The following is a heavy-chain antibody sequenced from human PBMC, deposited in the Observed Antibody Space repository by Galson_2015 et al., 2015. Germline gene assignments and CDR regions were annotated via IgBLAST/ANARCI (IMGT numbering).Heavy chain of an antibody. CDR1: GFTVSSNY. CDR2: IYSGGST. J-gene: IGHJ4*02. V-gene: IGHV3-53*01. D-gene: IGHD3-3*01. CDR3: ARVGRYNYYDFWSGYYDY. Sequence: SLRLSCAASGFTVSSNYMSWVRQAPGKGLEWVSVIYSGGSTYYADSVKGRFTISRDNSKNTLYLQMNSLRAEDTAVYYCARVGRYNYYDFWSGYYDYWGQGTLVTVSS.